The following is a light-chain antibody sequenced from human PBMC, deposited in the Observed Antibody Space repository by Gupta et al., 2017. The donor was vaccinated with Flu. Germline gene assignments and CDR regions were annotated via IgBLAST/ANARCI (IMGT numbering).Light chain of an antibody. V-gene: IGKV3-20*01. CDR2: GAS. J-gene: IGKJ1*01. CDR1: QSVSSSY. CDR3: QQYGSSQWT. Sequence: ERATLSCRASQSVSSSYLAWYQQKPGQAPRLLIYGASSRATGIPDRFSGSGSGTDFTLTISRLEPEDFAVYSCQQYGSSQWTFGQGTKVEIK.